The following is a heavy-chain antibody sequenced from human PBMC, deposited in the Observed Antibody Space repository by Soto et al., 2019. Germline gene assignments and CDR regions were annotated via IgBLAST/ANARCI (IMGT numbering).Heavy chain of an antibody. CDR1: GGSISRGSYF. CDR3: AREASGYPNWFDL. J-gene: IGHJ5*02. Sequence: ASETRCHSCTGSGGSISRGSYFGGWIRQSPGKGLEWIGSFYYSGSTYYSPSLKSRVTISGDTSKKQSSLRLSSVTAADTAVYYCAREASGYPNWFDLWGQGTLVPGSS. D-gene: IGHD3-22*01. CDR2: FYYSGST. V-gene: IGHV4-39*07.